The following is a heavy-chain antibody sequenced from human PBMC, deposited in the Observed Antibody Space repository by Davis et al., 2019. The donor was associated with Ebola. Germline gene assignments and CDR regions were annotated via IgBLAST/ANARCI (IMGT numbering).Heavy chain of an antibody. CDR2: ISSSGSTI. Sequence: GESLKISCAASGFTFSDYYMSWIRQAPGKGLEWVSYISSSGSTIYYADSVKGRFTISRDNAKNSLYLQMNSLKTEDTAVYYCTTDLVGATRGLFDYWGQGTLVTVSS. J-gene: IGHJ4*02. V-gene: IGHV3-11*01. CDR1: GFTFSDYY. D-gene: IGHD1-26*01. CDR3: TTDLVGATRGLFDY.